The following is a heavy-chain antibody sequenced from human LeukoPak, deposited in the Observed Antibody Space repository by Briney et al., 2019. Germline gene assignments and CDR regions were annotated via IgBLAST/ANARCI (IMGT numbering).Heavy chain of an antibody. Sequence: GGSLRLSCVVSGISFSSHGMHWVRQAPGKGLEWVAVIWYDGSNIWYADSVKGRFTISRDDSKNTLYLQMNSLRAEDTALYYCARARNDYDSNGFSLLEYWGQGTLVTVSS. CDR3: ARARNDYDSNGFSLLEY. CDR2: IWYDGSNI. V-gene: IGHV3-33*01. J-gene: IGHJ4*02. D-gene: IGHD3-22*01. CDR1: GISFSSHG.